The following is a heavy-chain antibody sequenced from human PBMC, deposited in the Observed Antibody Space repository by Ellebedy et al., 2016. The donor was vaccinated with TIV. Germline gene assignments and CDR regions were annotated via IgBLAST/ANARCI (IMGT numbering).Heavy chain of an antibody. CDR2: ISHDGNNK. CDR1: GFTFDDHA. CDR3: TRRWELRPFDY. J-gene: IGHJ4*02. D-gene: IGHD1-26*01. Sequence: GGSLRLXXAASGFTFDDHAMHWVRQAPGKGLEWVAVISHDGNNKHYADSVKGRFTISRDNSRHALYLQMDSLRAEDTAVYYCTRRWELRPFDYWGQGTLVTVSS. V-gene: IGHV3-30-3*01.